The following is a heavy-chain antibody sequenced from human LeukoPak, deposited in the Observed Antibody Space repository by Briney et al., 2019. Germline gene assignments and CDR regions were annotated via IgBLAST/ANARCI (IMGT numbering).Heavy chain of an antibody. J-gene: IGHJ3*02. V-gene: IGHV1-69*01. CDR2: IIPIFGTA. CDR1: GGTFSSYA. CDR3: ARGGPSILVVVAAQYDAFDI. D-gene: IGHD2-15*01. Sequence: SVKVSCKASGGTFSSYAISWVRHAPGQGLEWMGGIIPIFGTANYAQKFQGRVTITADESTSTAYMELSSLRSEDTAVYYCARGGPSILVVVAAQYDAFDIWGQGTMVTVSS.